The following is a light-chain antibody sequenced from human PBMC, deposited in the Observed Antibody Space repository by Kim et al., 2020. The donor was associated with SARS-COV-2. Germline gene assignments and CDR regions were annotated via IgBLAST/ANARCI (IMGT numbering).Light chain of an antibody. V-gene: IGLV3-21*01. Sequence: PGKTAGITCGGNNIGRKSVHWYQQKPGQAPVLVIYYDSDRPSGIPERFSGSNSGNTATLTISRVEAGDEADYYCQVWDSNSDHSEVFGGGTQLTVL. CDR2: YDS. CDR3: QVWDSNSDHSEV. J-gene: IGLJ3*02. CDR1: NIGRKS.